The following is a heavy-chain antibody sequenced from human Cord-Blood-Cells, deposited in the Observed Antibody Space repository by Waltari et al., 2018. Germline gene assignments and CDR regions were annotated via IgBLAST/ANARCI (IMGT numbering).Heavy chain of an antibody. J-gene: IGHJ4*02. CDR1: VGSISSRGYY. V-gene: IGHV4-31*03. CDR3: AREGTGTDY. CDR2: IYYSGST. Sequence: QVQMQESGPGPVKPSHTLSPPCTVSVGSISSRGYYWSLIRLHPGKGLDLIGYIYYSGSTYYNPSLKSRVTISVDTSKNQFSLKLSSGTAADTAVYYCAREGTGTDYWGQGTLVTVSS. D-gene: IGHD1-1*01.